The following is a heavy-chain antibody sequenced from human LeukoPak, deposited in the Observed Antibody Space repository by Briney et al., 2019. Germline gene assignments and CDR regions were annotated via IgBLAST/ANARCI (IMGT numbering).Heavy chain of an antibody. Sequence: PSGTLSLTCAVSGGSISSNNWWSWVRQSPVKGLEWIGEIYHSGSTNYSPSLKSRVTISVDKSKNQFSLKLSSVTAADTAVYYCARDRPFSSSWYPKDAFDIWGQGTMVTVSS. CDR3: ARDRPFSSSWYPKDAFDI. CDR2: IYHSGST. CDR1: GGSISSNNW. V-gene: IGHV4-4*02. J-gene: IGHJ3*02. D-gene: IGHD6-13*01.